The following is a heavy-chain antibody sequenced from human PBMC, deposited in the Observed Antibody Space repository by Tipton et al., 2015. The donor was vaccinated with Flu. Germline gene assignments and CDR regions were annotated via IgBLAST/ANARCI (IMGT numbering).Heavy chain of an antibody. D-gene: IGHD3-16*01. V-gene: IGHV4-39*06. J-gene: IGHJ5*01. CDR2: IYYTGYP. CDR3: AKVLFGWVES. Sequence: LRLSCSVSDGSITSSSHYWGWIRQSPGRGLEWVGSIYYTGYPYYNPSLESRLAMSIGASRRVFTLRLSSMTAADTAVYYCAKVLFGWVESWAQGTLVTVSS. CDR1: DGSITSSSHY.